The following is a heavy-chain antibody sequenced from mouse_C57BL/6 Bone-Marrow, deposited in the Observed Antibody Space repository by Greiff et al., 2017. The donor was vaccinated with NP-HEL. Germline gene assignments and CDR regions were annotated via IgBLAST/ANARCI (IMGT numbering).Heavy chain of an antibody. Sequence: EVKVVESGGGLVQPGGSLKLSCAASGFTFSDYYMYWVRQTPEKRLEWVAYISNGCGSTYYPDTVKGRFTISRDNAKNTLYLQMSRLKSEDTAMYYCAREEYYYSDWYFDVWGTGTTVTVSS. CDR1: GFTFSDYY. V-gene: IGHV5-12*01. CDR2: ISNGCGST. D-gene: IGHD2-12*01. J-gene: IGHJ1*03. CDR3: AREEYYYSDWYFDV.